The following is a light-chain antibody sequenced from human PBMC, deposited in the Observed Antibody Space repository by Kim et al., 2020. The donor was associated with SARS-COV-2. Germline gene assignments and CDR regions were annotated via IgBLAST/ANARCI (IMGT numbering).Light chain of an antibody. V-gene: IGLV3-21*01. CDR1: NVGGHG. J-gene: IGLJ1*01. Sequence: PCQRPRIPCAGTNVGGHGVLWYQQKPGQAPVLVIYYDSDRPSGIRERFSVSKAATTATLTISRVEAGAEADYYCQVWDTDTDDYVFGTGTKVTVL. CDR2: YDS. CDR3: QVWDTDTDDYV.